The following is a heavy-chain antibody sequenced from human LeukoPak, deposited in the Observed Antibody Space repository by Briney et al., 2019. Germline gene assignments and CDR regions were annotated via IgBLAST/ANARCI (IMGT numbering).Heavy chain of an antibody. Sequence: ASVKVSCKASGYTFTNYGISWVRQAPGQGLEWMGWISAYNGNTNYAQKLQGRVTMTTDTSTSTAYMELRSLRSDDTAVYYCARASIVVVIVDYWGQGTLVTVSS. CDR3: ARASIVVVIVDY. V-gene: IGHV1-18*01. D-gene: IGHD3-22*01. J-gene: IGHJ4*02. CDR2: ISAYNGNT. CDR1: GYTFTNYG.